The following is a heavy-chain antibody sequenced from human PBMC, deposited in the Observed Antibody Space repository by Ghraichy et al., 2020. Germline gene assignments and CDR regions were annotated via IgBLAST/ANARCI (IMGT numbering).Heavy chain of an antibody. D-gene: IGHD2/OR15-2a*01. CDR3: ARHWGIYGNFGMDF. J-gene: IGHJ6*02. Sequence: SETLSLTCTVSGDTIRGYYWSWIRQPPGKGLDWIGYINYSGSTKYNPSLKSRVTISVDTSKNQFSLRLSSVTAADTAVFYCARHWGIYGNFGMDFWGQGTTVTVPS. CDR2: INYSGST. V-gene: IGHV4-59*08. CDR1: GDTIRGYY.